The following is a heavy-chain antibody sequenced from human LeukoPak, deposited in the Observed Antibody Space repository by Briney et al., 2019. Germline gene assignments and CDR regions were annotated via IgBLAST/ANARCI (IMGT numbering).Heavy chain of an antibody. Sequence: GASVKASCKASGYTFTGYYLHWVRQAPGQGLEWMGWIKPDSGDTHYVQKFQGRVTMTRDTSITTAYMELSLRTDDTAVYYCAKFDQDWGTFDYWGQGTVVTVSS. CDR1: GYTFTGYY. V-gene: IGHV1-2*02. CDR3: AKFDQDWGTFDY. D-gene: IGHD7-27*01. J-gene: IGHJ4*02. CDR2: IKPDSGDT.